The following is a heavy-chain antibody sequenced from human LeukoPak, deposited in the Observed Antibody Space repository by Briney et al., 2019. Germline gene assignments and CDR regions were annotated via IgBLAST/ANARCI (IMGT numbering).Heavy chain of an antibody. V-gene: IGHV4-34*01. Sequence: PSETLSLTCAVYGGSFSGYYWSWIRQPPGKGLEWIGEINHSGSTNYNPSLKSRVTISVDTSKNQFSLKLSSVTAADTAVYYCARTSSGYYYVREYYFDYWGQGTLVTVSS. CDR3: ARTSSGYYYVREYYFDY. J-gene: IGHJ4*02. CDR2: INHSGST. CDR1: GGSFSGYY. D-gene: IGHD3-22*01.